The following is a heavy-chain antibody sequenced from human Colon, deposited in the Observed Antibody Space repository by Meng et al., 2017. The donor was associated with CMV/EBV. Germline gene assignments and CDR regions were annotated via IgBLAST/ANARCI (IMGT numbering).Heavy chain of an antibody. CDR3: ARITTVPYWFDP. CDR2: IFHSGVT. D-gene: IGHD1-1*01. J-gene: IGHJ5*02. CDR1: GNSISRGYY. V-gene: IGHV4-38-2*02. Sequence: SETLSLTCSVSGNSISRGYYWGWIRQPPGKGPEWIGSIFHSGVTYYNPSLKSRVTISVDTSKNQFSLKLSSVSAADTAVHYCARITTVPYWFDPWGQGILVTVSS.